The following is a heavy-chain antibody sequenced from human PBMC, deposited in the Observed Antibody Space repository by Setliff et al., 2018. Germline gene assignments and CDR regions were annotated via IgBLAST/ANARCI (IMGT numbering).Heavy chain of an antibody. CDR3: AKDLGGFDY. V-gene: IGHV3-23*01. CDR1: GSTFSNYA. Sequence: PGGSLRLSCAASGSTFSNYAMSWVRRAPGKGLAWVSGITGGGGSTYYADPVKGRFTISRDNSKNTLYLQMNSLRAEDTAVYYCAKDLGGFDYWGQGTLVTVSS. J-gene: IGHJ4*02. CDR2: ITGGGGST. D-gene: IGHD3-16*01.